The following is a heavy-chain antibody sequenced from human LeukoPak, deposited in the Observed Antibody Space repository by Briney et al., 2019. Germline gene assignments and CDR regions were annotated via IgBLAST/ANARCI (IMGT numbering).Heavy chain of an antibody. Sequence: SETLSLTCAVYGGSFSGYYWSWIRQPPGKGLEWIGSIYYSGSTYYNPSLKSRVTISVDTSKNQFSLKLSSVTAADTAVYYCARLMIVVAPYYYYGMDVWGQGTTVTVSS. CDR2: IYYSGST. J-gene: IGHJ6*02. V-gene: IGHV4-34*01. D-gene: IGHD3-22*01. CDR1: GGSFSGYY. CDR3: ARLMIVVAPYYYYGMDV.